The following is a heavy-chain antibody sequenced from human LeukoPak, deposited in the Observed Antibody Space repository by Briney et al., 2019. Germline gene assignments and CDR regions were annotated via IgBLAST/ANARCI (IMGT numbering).Heavy chain of an antibody. CDR1: GGTFSSYA. CDR2: IIPIFGTA. CDR3: ASTGYCSSTSCSSGDAFDI. Sequence: ASVKVSCKASGGTFSSYAISWVRQAPGQGLEGRGGIIPIFGTANYAQKFQGRVTITTDESTSTAYMELSSLRSEDTAVYYCASTGYCSSTSCSSGDAFDIWGQGTMVTVSS. V-gene: IGHV1-69*05. D-gene: IGHD2-2*01. J-gene: IGHJ3*02.